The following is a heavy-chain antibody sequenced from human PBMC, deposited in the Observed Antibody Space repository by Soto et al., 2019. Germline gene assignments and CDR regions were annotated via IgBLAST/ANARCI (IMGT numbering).Heavy chain of an antibody. CDR2: IYWNDDK. V-gene: IGHV2-5*01. J-gene: IGHJ4*02. D-gene: IGHD3-3*01. CDR1: GFSLSTSGVG. CDR3: AHTIFGGNTPPLYFDS. Sequence: QITLKESGPTLVKPTQTLTLTCTFSGFSLSTSGVGVGWIRQPPGKALEWLALIYWNDDKRYSPSLKSRLTTPKHPPKTQVVLKMTNRDPVDTPTYYCAHTIFGGNTPPLYFDSGGQGTRVTVSS.